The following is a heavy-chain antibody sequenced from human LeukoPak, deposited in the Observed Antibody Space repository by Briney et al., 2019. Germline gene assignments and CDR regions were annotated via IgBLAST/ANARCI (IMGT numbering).Heavy chain of an antibody. CDR2: INKDGGEK. D-gene: IGHD1-26*01. J-gene: IGHJ4*02. CDR1: GFTFSSYW. V-gene: IGHV3-7*03. CDR3: VKDSPPRYSGSPPAY. Sequence: GGPLRLSCAASGFTFSSYWMSWVRQAPGKGLEWVANINKDGGEKYYVDSVKGRFTISRDNAKNSLYLQMNSLRADDTAVYYCVKDSPPRYSGSPPAYWGQGTLVTVSS.